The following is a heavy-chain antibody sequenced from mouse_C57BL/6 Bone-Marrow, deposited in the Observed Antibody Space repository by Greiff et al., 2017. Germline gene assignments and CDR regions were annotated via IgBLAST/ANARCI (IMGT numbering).Heavy chain of an antibody. CDR3: AREDSTMVTTWYFDY. CDR2: IDPSASYT. J-gene: IGHJ2*01. D-gene: IGHD2-2*01. Sequence: QVQLKQPGAELVRPGTSVKLSCKASGYTFTSYWMHWVKKRPGQGLEWIGVIDPSASYTNYNQKFKDKATLTVDKSSSTAYMKLSSLTSEDSAVYYCAREDSTMVTTWYFDYWGQGTTLTVSS. CDR1: GYTFTSYW. V-gene: IGHV1-59*01.